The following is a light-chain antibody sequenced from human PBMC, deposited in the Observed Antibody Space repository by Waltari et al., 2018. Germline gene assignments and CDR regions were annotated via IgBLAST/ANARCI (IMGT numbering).Light chain of an antibody. J-gene: IGLJ3*02. CDR1: RSNIGSNS. V-gene: IGLV1-44*01. CDR3: AAWDASLNGWV. Sequence: QSVLTQPPSASGTPGQRVAISCSGTRSNIGSNSVHWYQQLPGTAPKLLTHSNNQRPSGCPDRFSGSKSGTSASLAISGLQSEDEAHYYCAAWDASLNGWVFGGGTKLTVL. CDR2: SNN.